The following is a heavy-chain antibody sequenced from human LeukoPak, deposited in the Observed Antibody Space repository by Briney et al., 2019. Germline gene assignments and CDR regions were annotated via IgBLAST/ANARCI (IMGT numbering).Heavy chain of an antibody. Sequence: GGSLRLSCAASGFTFSSYAMSWVRQAPGKGLEWVAAISGPAGSCDYADSVKGRFTVSRDNSKNTLFLQMNSLRAEDTATYYCAKKVGLVSAPLWYFDVWGQGTLVAVSS. V-gene: IGHV3-23*01. J-gene: IGHJ4*02. D-gene: IGHD5/OR15-5a*01. CDR3: AKKVGLVSAPLWYFDV. CDR2: ISGPAGSC. CDR1: GFTFSSYA.